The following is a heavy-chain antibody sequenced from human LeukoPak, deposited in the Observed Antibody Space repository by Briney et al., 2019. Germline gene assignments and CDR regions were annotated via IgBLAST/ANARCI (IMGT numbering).Heavy chain of an antibody. J-gene: IGHJ4*02. D-gene: IGHD5-24*01. Sequence: PGGSLRLSWAASGFTFSDYSMNWVRQAPGKGLEWISYIGISSGNTKYADSVKGRFTISGDKAKNSLYLQMNSLRVEDTAVYYCARDYKYAFDNWGQGTLVTVSS. CDR3: ARDYKYAFDN. CDR1: GFTFSDYS. CDR2: IGISSGNT. V-gene: IGHV3-48*01.